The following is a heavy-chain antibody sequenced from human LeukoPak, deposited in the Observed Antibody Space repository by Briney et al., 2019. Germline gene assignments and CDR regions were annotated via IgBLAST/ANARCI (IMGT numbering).Heavy chain of an antibody. CDR3: ARGLSKYYNYMDV. J-gene: IGHJ6*03. CDR2: TYYRSKWYN. Sequence: SQTLSLTCAISGDSVFSNSAAWNWIRQSPSRGLEWLGRTYYRSKWYNDYAVFVKSRITINPDTSKNQFSPQLNSVTPEDTAVYYCARGLSKYYNYMDVWDKGTTVTVSS. D-gene: IGHD5/OR15-5a*01. V-gene: IGHV6-1*01. CDR1: GDSVFSNSAA.